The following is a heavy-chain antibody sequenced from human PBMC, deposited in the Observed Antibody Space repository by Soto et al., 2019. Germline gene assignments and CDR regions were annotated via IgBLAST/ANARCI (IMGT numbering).Heavy chain of an antibody. CDR3: ASALVATIRTYFDY. J-gene: IGHJ4*02. V-gene: IGHV1-69*02. D-gene: IGHD5-12*01. Sequence: SVNVSCNASAGTFSSYTSSWVRQAPGQGLEWMGRIIPILGIANYAQKFQGRVTITADKSTSTAYMELSSLRSEDTAVYYCASALVATIRTYFDYWGQGTLVTVSS. CDR2: IIPILGIA. CDR1: AGTFSSYT.